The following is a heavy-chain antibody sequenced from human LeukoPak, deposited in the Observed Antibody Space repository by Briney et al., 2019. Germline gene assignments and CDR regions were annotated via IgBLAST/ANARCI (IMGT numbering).Heavy chain of an antibody. J-gene: IGHJ3*01. Sequence: GGFLRLSCAASGFILSGYEMNWVRQAPGKGLEWVSYISSSGTIVYYADSVQGRFTISRDNAKNSLYLQMDSLRVDDTAVYYCARDPGYGAGSYSGPDSFDLWGLGTMVTVS. V-gene: IGHV3-48*03. D-gene: IGHD3-10*01. CDR2: ISSSGTIV. CDR1: GFILSGYE. CDR3: ARDPGYGAGSYSGPDSFDL.